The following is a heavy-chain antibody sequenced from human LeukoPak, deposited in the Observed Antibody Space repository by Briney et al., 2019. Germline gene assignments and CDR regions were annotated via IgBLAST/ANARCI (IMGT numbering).Heavy chain of an antibody. V-gene: IGHV3-23*01. D-gene: IGHD3-22*01. CDR3: AKTQGYYDC. J-gene: IGHJ4*02. CDR2: IGVGSTT. Sequence: GGSLRLSCAASGFTFSSYGMNWVRQAPGKGLEWVSGIGVGSTTYYADSVKGRFTISRDTSKNTLYLQMNSLRAEDTAVYYCAKTQGYYDCWGQGTLVTVSS. CDR1: GFTFSSYG.